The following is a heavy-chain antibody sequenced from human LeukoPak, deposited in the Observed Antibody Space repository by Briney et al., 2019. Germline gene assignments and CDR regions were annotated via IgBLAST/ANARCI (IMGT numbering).Heavy chain of an antibody. CDR3: AKGKRRIAVAPEY. Sequence: GGSLRLSCAASGFTFSSYWMHWVRQAPGKGLVWVSRINSDGSSTSYADSVKGRFTISRDNAKNSLYLQMNSLRAEDTALYYCAKGKRRIAVAPEYWGQGALVTVSS. V-gene: IGHV3-74*01. D-gene: IGHD6-19*01. J-gene: IGHJ4*02. CDR2: INSDGSST. CDR1: GFTFSSYW.